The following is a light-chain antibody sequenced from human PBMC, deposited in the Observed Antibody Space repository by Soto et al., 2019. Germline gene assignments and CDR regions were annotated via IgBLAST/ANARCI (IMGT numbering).Light chain of an antibody. J-gene: IGKJ4*01. CDR3: QQYYNTQYT. Sequence: DIVMTQSPDSVAVSLGERATINCKSSQSVLYSSNNKNYLAWYQQKPGQPPKLLIYWASTRESGVPDRFSGSGSGTDFTLTISSLQAEDVAVYYCQQYYNTQYTFGGGTKVEIK. CDR2: WAS. CDR1: QSVLYSSNNKNY. V-gene: IGKV4-1*01.